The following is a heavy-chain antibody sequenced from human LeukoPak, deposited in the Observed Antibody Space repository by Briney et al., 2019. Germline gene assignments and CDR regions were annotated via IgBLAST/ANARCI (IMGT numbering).Heavy chain of an antibody. J-gene: IGHJ4*02. Sequence: GGSLRLSCAASGFTFTTHAMSWVRQAPGKGLEWVSGISSSGDSSYYADSVKGRFTISRDNSKNTLYLQMSSLRAEDTAVYYCAKDFQSGYYYFDYWGQGTLVTVSS. V-gene: IGHV3-23*01. CDR1: GFTFTTHA. D-gene: IGHD3-3*01. CDR3: AKDFQSGYYYFDY. CDR2: ISSSGDSS.